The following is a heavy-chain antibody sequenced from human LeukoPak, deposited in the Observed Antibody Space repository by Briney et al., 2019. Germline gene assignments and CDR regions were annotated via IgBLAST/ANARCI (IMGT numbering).Heavy chain of an antibody. CDR1: GGSISSSSYY. J-gene: IGHJ3*02. Sequence: SETLSLTCTVSGGSISSSSYYWGWIRQPPGKGLEWIGSIYYSGSTYYNPSLKRRVTISVDTSKNQFSLKLSSVTAADTAVYYCARQGLTRRGDALDIWGQGTMVTVSS. V-gene: IGHV4-39*01. CDR3: ARQGLTRRGDALDI. D-gene: IGHD2-21*01. CDR2: IYYSGST.